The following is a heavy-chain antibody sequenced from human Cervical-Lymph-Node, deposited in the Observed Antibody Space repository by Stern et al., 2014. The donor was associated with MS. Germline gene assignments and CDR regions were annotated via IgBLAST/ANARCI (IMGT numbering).Heavy chain of an antibody. CDR3: ARLYDSGSDVYHHAVDV. Sequence: VQLVESGPGLVKASEALSLTCTVSDDSISSSHYYWGWIRQPPGKGLEWIGSIYYSGRTLYNPSLTSRVTISADTPQHQFSVGLSSVTAADTAVYFCARLYDSGSDVYHHAVDVWGQGTTVTVSS. J-gene: IGHJ6*02. V-gene: IGHV4-39*01. CDR1: DDSISSSHYY. D-gene: IGHD5/OR15-5a*01. CDR2: IYYSGRT.